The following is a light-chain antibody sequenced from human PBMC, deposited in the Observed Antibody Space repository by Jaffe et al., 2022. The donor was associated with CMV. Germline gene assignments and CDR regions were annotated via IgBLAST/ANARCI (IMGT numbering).Light chain of an antibody. CDR3: QQYGSSWYT. CDR1: QTVSSTY. V-gene: IGKV3-20*01. J-gene: IGKJ2*01. CDR2: GAS. Sequence: EIVLTQSPGTLSLSPGERATLSCRASQTVSSTYLAWYQQKPGQAPRLLIYGASTRSTGTPDRFSGSGSGTDFTLTISRLEPEDFAVYFCQQYGSSWYTFGQGTQLDIK.